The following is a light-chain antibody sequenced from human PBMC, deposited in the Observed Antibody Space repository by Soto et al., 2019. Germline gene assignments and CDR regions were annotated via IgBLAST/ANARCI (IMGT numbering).Light chain of an antibody. J-gene: IGKJ2*01. CDR2: AAS. CDR1: QAIRTA. V-gene: IGKV1-39*01. CDR3: QQSYTTPRT. Sequence: IQLTQSPSSLSASVGDRVTITCRASQAIRTALGWYQQKPGKVPKLLIYAASTLQSGVPSRFRGSGSGTEFTLTISSLQPEDSATYYCQQSYTTPRTFGQGTKLEIK.